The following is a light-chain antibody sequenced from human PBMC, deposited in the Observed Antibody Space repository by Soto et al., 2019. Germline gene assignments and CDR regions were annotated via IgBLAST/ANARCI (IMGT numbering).Light chain of an antibody. V-gene: IGKV1-33*01. CDR2: GAS. J-gene: IGKJ3*01. CDR3: QHYHDLPPFT. Sequence: DIQMTQSPSSLSASVGARVSITYQASQDIRTSLSWFQQKPGRAPKLLIYGASYLETGVPSRFRGSGSGTDFTFTISSLHPEDIGTYYCQHYHDLPPFTFGPGTKVDIK. CDR1: QDIRTS.